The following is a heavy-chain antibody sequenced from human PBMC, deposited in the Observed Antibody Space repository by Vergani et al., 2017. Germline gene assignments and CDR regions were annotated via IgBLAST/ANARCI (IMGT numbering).Heavy chain of an antibody. CDR3: ARDGGEYDKDALDV. J-gene: IGHJ3*01. CDR1: GSSISSGSYY. Sequence: QVQLQESGPGLVKPSQTLSLTCTVSGSSISSGSYYWSWIRQPAGKGLEWIGRIYTSGSTNYNPSLKSRVTISVDTSKKQFSLKLTSVTAADTAVYYCARDGGEYDKDALDVWGQGTKVTVTS. D-gene: IGHD2-21*01. V-gene: IGHV4-61*02. CDR2: IYTSGST.